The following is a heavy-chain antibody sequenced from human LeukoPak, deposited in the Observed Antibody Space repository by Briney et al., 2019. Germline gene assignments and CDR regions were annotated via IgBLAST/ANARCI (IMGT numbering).Heavy chain of an antibody. D-gene: IGHD5-18*01. V-gene: IGHV3-48*03. CDR1: GFSFSSLE. CDR3: ARERGYNYGYSGYYDH. J-gene: IGHJ4*02. CDR2: ISTSGAST. Sequence: GGSLRLSCAASGFSFSSLEMNWVRQAPGKGLERISYISTSGASTYYADSVRGRFTISRDNAKDSLYLRMDTLRVEDSAVYYCARERGYNYGYSGYYDHWGQGILVSVSS.